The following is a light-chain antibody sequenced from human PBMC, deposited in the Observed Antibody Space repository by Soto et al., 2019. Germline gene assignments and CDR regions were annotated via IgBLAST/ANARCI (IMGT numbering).Light chain of an antibody. CDR2: TSS. CDR1: QNINNY. J-gene: IGKJ4*01. CDR3: HQRSDWPLT. V-gene: IGKV3-11*01. Sequence: EIVLTQSPATLSLSPGERATLSCRASQNINNYLAWYQQKPGQAPRLVIYTSSNRAAGIPARFRGSGSGTDFTLTISGLEPEDFAIYYCHQRSDWPLTFGGGTKVEIK.